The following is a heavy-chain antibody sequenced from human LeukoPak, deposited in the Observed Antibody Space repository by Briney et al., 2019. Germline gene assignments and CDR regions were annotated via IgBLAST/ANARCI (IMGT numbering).Heavy chain of an antibody. Sequence: PGGSLRLSCAASGFTFSSYAMSWVRQAPGKGLEWVSAISGSGGSTYYADSVKGRFTISRDNSKNTLYLQMNSLRAEDTAVYYCAKGSLSRDTIFGVVAPYGMDVWGQGTTVTVSS. D-gene: IGHD3-3*01. CDR1: GFTFSSYA. CDR3: AKGSLSRDTIFGVVAPYGMDV. V-gene: IGHV3-23*01. J-gene: IGHJ6*02. CDR2: ISGSGGST.